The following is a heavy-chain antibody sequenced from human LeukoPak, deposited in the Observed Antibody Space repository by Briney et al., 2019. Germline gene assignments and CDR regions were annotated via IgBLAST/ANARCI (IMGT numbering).Heavy chain of an antibody. CDR2: INHSGST. V-gene: IGHV4-34*01. D-gene: IGHD6-19*01. Sequence: SETLSLTCAVYGGSFSGYYWSWIRQPPGKGLEWIGEINHSGSTNYNPSLKSRVTISVDTSKNQFSLKLSSVTAADTAVYYCARAINSSGWYVDYWGQGTLDTVSS. CDR3: ARAINSSGWYVDY. CDR1: GGSFSGYY. J-gene: IGHJ4*02.